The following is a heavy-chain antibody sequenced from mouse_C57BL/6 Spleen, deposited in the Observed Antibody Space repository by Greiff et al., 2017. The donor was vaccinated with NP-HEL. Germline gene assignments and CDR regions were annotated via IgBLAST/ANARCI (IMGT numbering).Heavy chain of an antibody. D-gene: IGHD4-1*01. Sequence: EVQLQQSGPELVKPGASVKIPCKASGYTFTDYNMDWVKQSHGKSLEWIGDINPNNGGTIYNQKFKGKATLTVDKSSSTAYMELRSLTSEDTAVYYCARRVTGTSFAYWGQGTLVTVSA. CDR1: GYTFTDYN. V-gene: IGHV1-18*01. CDR2: INPNNGGT. J-gene: IGHJ3*01. CDR3: ARRVTGTSFAY.